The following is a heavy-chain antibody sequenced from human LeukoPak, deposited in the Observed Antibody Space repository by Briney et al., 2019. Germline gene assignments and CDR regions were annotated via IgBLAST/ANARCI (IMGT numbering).Heavy chain of an antibody. CDR2: IYENGGTT. CDR3: ARHHQAGYCSGGSCYSYYGMDV. D-gene: IGHD2-15*01. CDR1: GFTFRSHA. V-gene: IGHV3-23*01. J-gene: IGHJ6*02. Sequence: GGSLRLSCVGSGFTFRSHAMSWVRQAPEKGLEFVSGIYENGGTTYYADSVKGRFTISRDNSKNTLYLQMNSLRAEDTAVYYCARHHQAGYCSGGSCYSYYGMDVWGQGTTVTVSS.